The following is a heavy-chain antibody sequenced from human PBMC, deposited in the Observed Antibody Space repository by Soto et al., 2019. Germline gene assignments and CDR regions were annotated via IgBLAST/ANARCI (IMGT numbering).Heavy chain of an antibody. J-gene: IGHJ6*02. D-gene: IGHD4-17*01. CDR3: AKDRPHTWEAGDQYGMDG. CDR1: GFTFNMHA. CDR2: VSAGGTST. V-gene: IGHV3-23*01. Sequence: GSLRLSCAASGFTFNMHAMTWVRQAPGKGLQWVSTVSAGGTSTYYADSVKGRFTISRDNSKSTLYLQMNSLRDEDTAVYYCAKDRPHTWEAGDQYGMDGWGQGTSVTVSS.